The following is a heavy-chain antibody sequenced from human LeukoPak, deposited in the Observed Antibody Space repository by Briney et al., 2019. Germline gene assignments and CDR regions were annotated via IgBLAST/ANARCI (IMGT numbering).Heavy chain of an antibody. CDR1: GFTFDDYA. CDR3: AKGCSSSWDYYYYGLDV. V-gene: IGHV3-9*01. CDR2: ISWNSGSI. J-gene: IGHJ6*02. Sequence: PGGSLRLSCAASGFTFDDYAMHWVRHAPGKGLEWVSGISWNSGSIAYADSVKGRFTISRDNAKNSLYLQMNSLRAEDTALYYCAKGCSSSWDYYYYGLDVWGQGTTVTVSS. D-gene: IGHD6-13*01.